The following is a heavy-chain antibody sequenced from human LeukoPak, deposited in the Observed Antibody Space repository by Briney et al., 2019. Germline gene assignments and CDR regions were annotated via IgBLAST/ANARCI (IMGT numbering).Heavy chain of an antibody. Sequence: GGSLRLSCAASGFTFSIYAMHWVRQAPGKGLEWVAVISYDGTNKYYADSEKGRFTISRDNSKNTLYLQMNSLRAEDTAVYYCARDLVGGWDDSSGYYYGYFDYWGQGTLVTVSS. J-gene: IGHJ4*02. V-gene: IGHV3-30-3*01. D-gene: IGHD3-22*01. CDR3: ARDLVGGWDDSSGYYYGYFDY. CDR2: ISYDGTNK. CDR1: GFTFSIYA.